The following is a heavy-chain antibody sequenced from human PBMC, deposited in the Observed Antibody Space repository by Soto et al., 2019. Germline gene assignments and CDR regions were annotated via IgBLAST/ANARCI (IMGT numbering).Heavy chain of an antibody. Sequence: EVQLVESGGGLVQPGGSLRLSCAASGFTFSSYETNWVRQAPGKGLEWVSYISSSGSTIYYADSVKGRFTISRDNAKNSLYLQMNSLRAEDTAVYYCARYSNYYDSSGYYYEDVGFDYWGQGTLVTVSS. J-gene: IGHJ4*02. CDR3: ARYSNYYDSSGYYYEDVGFDY. CDR1: GFTFSSYE. D-gene: IGHD3-22*01. V-gene: IGHV3-48*03. CDR2: ISSSGSTI.